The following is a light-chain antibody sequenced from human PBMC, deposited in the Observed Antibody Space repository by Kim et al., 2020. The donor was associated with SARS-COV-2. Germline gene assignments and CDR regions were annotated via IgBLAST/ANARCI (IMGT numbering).Light chain of an antibody. CDR2: KVS. Sequence: PASISCRSSQSLVYSDGNIYLNWFHQRPGQSPRRLIYKVSNRNTGVPARFSGSGSGTDFTLQISRVESEDVGVYYCMQCTHWPFTFGPGTKVDIK. J-gene: IGKJ3*01. CDR3: MQCTHWPFT. V-gene: IGKV2-30*01. CDR1: QSLVYSDGNIY.